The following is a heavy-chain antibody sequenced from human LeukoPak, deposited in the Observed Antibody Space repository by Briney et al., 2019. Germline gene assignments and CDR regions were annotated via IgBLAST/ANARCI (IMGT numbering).Heavy chain of an antibody. V-gene: IGHV4-34*01. J-gene: IGHJ4*02. CDR2: INHSGST. Sequence: SETLSLTCAVYGGSFSGYYWSWIRQPPGKGLEWIGEINHSGSTNYNPSLKSRVTISVDTSKNQFSLKLSSVTAADTAVYYCARVPRGSSWAFDYWGQGTLVTVSS. D-gene: IGHD6-13*01. CDR3: ARVPRGSSWAFDY. CDR1: GGSFSGYY.